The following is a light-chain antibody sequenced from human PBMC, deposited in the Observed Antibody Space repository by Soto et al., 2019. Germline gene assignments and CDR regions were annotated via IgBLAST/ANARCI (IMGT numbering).Light chain of an antibody. CDR2: GAS. CDR1: QSVKNDY. CDR3: QQYGTSPLT. J-gene: IGKJ4*01. V-gene: IGKV3-20*01. Sequence: ETVLTQSPGTLSLSPGERATLSCRASQSVKNDYLAWYQQRPGLAPRLLIFGASGRATGIPDRFSGSGSGTDFTLTISRLEPEDFAIYYCQQYGTSPLTFGGGTKV.